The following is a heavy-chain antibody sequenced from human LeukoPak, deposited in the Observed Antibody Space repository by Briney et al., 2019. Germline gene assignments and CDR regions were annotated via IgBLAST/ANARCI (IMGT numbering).Heavy chain of an antibody. CDR3: ASPYCGGDCYQNYWYFDL. Sequence: SSETLSLTCAVYGGSFSLYYWTWIRQSPGKGLEWIGEINHSGNTNYNPSLKSRVTISVDTSKNQFSLKLSSVTAADTAVYYCASPYCGGDCYQNYWYFDLWGRGTLVTVSS. CDR2: INHSGNT. V-gene: IGHV4-34*01. D-gene: IGHD2-21*02. J-gene: IGHJ2*01. CDR1: GGSFSLYY.